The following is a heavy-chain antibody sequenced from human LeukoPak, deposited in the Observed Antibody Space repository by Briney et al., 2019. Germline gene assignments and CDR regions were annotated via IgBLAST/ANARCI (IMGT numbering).Heavy chain of an antibody. Sequence: PSETLSLTCTVSGGSISSHYWSWIRQPPGKGLEWIGYIYYSGSTNYNPSLKSRVTISVDTSKNQFFLKLSFVTAADTAVYYCARIAAAPYYYYYMDVWGKGTTVTVSS. CDR1: GGSISSHY. D-gene: IGHD6-6*01. J-gene: IGHJ6*03. V-gene: IGHV4-59*11. CDR2: IYYSGST. CDR3: ARIAAAPYYYYYMDV.